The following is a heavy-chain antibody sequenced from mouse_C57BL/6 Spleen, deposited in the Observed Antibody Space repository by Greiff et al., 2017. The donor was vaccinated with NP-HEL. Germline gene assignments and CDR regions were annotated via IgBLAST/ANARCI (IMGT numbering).Heavy chain of an antibody. CDR3: ARRRNYDNAMDY. CDR2: ISSGSSTI. CDR1: GFTFSDYG. D-gene: IGHD2-4*01. V-gene: IGHV5-17*01. Sequence: EVQRMESGGGLVKPGGSLKLSCAASGFTFSDYGMHWVRQAPEKGLEWVAYISSGSSTIYYADTVKGRFTISRDNAKNTLFLQMTSLRSEDTAMYYCARRRNYDNAMDYWGQGTSVTVSS. J-gene: IGHJ4*01.